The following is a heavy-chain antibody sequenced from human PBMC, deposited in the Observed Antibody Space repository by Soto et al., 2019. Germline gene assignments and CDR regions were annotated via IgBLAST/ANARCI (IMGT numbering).Heavy chain of an antibody. CDR2: ISGSGYNT. CDR1: GFTFNNYA. CDR3: AKHSGSGTRNWFDS. D-gene: IGHD3-10*01. Sequence: PGGSLRLSCVASGFTFNNYAMSWVRQAPGKGLEWVSGISGSGYNTYYADSVKGRFTISRDNSKNTLCLQMSSLRAEDTAVYYCAKHSGSGTRNWFDSWGQGTLVTVSS. V-gene: IGHV3-23*01. J-gene: IGHJ5*01.